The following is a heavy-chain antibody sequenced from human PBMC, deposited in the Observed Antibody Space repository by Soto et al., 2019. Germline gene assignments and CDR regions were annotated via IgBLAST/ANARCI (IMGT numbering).Heavy chain of an antibody. Sequence: SETLSLTCTVSGGSISSSSYYWGWIRQPPGKGLEWIGSIYYSGSTYYNPSLKNRVTISVDTSKKQLSLKLSSVTAADTAVYYCARRPYSSGWYEEPFDYWGQGTLVTVSS. J-gene: IGHJ4*02. V-gene: IGHV4-39*01. D-gene: IGHD6-19*01. CDR1: GGSISSSSYY. CDR2: IYYSGST. CDR3: ARRPYSSGWYEEPFDY.